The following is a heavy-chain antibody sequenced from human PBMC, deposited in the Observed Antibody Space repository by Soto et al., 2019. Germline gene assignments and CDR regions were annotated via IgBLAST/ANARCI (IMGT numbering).Heavy chain of an antibody. CDR1: GFTFSNYG. Sequence: GGSLRLSCAASGFTFSNYGMNWVRQAPGKGLEWVSSITSSSSYIYYADSVKGRFTISRDNAKNSLYLQMNILRAEDTAVYYCARDCSGGSCYGTYYYYMDVWGKGTTVTVSS. J-gene: IGHJ6*03. CDR3: ARDCSGGSCYGTYYYYMDV. CDR2: ITSSSSYI. D-gene: IGHD2-15*01. V-gene: IGHV3-21*01.